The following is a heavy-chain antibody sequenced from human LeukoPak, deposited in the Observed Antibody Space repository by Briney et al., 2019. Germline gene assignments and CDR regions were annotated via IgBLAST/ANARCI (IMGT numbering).Heavy chain of an antibody. D-gene: IGHD2-2*02. CDR1: GYIFTSYG. Sequence: ASVKVSCKASGYIFTSYGISWVRQAPGQQLEWMGWISAYNGNTNYAQKLQGRVTMSTDTSTSTDYMELRSLRSDDTAVYYCARGGRVVEVPAAIGAFDIWGQGTMVTVSS. V-gene: IGHV1-18*04. J-gene: IGHJ3*02. CDR2: ISAYNGNT. CDR3: ARGGRVVEVPAAIGAFDI.